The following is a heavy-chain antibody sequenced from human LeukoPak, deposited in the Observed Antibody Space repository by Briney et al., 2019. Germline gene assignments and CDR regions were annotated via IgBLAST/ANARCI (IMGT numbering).Heavy chain of an antibody. V-gene: IGHV3-7*01. J-gene: IGHJ3*02. CDR3: ARDRSAMVYDAFDI. D-gene: IGHD5-18*01. Sequence: GGSLRLSCAASGFTFSSYWMSWVRQAPGKGLEWVANIKQDGSEEYYVDSVKGRFTISRDNAKNSLYLQMNSLRAEDTAVYYCARDRSAMVYDAFDIWGQGTMVTVSS. CDR1: GFTFSSYW. CDR2: IKQDGSEE.